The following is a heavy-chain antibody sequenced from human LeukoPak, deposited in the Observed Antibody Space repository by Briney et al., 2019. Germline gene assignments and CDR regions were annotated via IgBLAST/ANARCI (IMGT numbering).Heavy chain of an antibody. Sequence: GASVKVSCKASGYTFTNYGISWVRQAPGQGLEWMGWISAYNGNTYYVQKLQGRVTMTTDTSTSTAYMELRSLRSDDTAVYYCARGAYDILTGYSAEDYGMDVWGQGTTVTVSS. D-gene: IGHD3-9*01. J-gene: IGHJ6*02. CDR2: ISAYNGNT. CDR1: GYTFTNYG. V-gene: IGHV1-18*01. CDR3: ARGAYDILTGYSAEDYGMDV.